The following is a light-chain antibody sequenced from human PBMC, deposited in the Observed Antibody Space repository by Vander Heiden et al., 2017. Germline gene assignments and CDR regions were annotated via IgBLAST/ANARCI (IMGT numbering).Light chain of an antibody. CDR3: QSYDSSLSALV. Sequence: QSVLTQPPSVSGAPGQGVTISGTGGDSNIGSNYDVQWYRQLPGTAPHLLIYSNDNRPSGVPDRFSGSKSGNTASLAITGLQVEDEADYYCQSYDSSLSALVFGGGTKLTV. J-gene: IGLJ3*02. CDR1: DSNIGSNYD. V-gene: IGLV1-40*01. CDR2: SND.